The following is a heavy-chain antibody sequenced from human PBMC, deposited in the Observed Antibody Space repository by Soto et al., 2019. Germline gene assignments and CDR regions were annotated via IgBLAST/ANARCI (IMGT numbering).Heavy chain of an antibody. CDR1: GGSISSSSYY. V-gene: IGHV4-39*01. CDR3: ARRSRYYDILTGYYNDYYYGMDV. CDR2: IYYSGST. Sequence: PSETLSVTCTVSGGSISSSSYYWGWIRQPPGKGLEWIGSIYYSGSTYYNPSLKSRVTISVDTSKNQFSLKLSSVTAADTAVYYCARRSRYYDILTGYYNDYYYGMDVWGQGTTVTVSS. D-gene: IGHD3-9*01. J-gene: IGHJ6*02.